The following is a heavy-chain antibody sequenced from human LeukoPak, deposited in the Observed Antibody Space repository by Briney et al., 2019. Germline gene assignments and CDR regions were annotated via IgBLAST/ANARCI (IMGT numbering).Heavy chain of an antibody. V-gene: IGHV5-51*01. CDR3: ARTTYYFSSGSLDGFDI. J-gene: IGHJ3*02. CDR1: GYSFTSYW. D-gene: IGHD3-10*01. CDR2: IQPGDSNT. Sequence: GETLKISCQGSGYSFTSYWIGWVRQIPGKGLEWMGIIQPGDSNTRYSPSFQGQVTISADKTIRTAYLQWSTLKASDTATYYCARTTYYFSSGSLDGFDIWGQGTMVTVSS.